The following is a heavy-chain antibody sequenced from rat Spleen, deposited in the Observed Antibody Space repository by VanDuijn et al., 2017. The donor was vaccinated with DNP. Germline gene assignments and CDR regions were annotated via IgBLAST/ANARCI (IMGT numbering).Heavy chain of an antibody. CDR1: GFTFSNYG. CDR2: MSPTTRNS. CDR3: TRGGTYYFDY. Sequence: EVQLVESGGGLVQPGRSLKLSCAASGFTFSNYGMAWVRQAPTKGLEWVACMSPTTRNSYYRDSVRGRFTVSRDDSTSTLYLQMDSLRSEDTATYYCTRGGTYYFDYWSQGVMVTVSS. V-gene: IGHV5S13*01. J-gene: IGHJ2*01.